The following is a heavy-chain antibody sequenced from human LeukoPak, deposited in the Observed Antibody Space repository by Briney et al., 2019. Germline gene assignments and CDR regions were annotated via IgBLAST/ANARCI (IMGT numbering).Heavy chain of an antibody. J-gene: IGHJ6*03. D-gene: IGHD5-24*01. CDR3: ARASVATIPHYYYYYMDV. Sequence: SSETLSLTCTVSGGSISSYYWSWIRQPPGKGLEWIGYIYYSGSTNYNPSLKSRVTISVDTSKNQFSLKLSSVTAADTAVYYCARASVATIPHYYYYYMDVWGKGTTVTVSS. CDR1: GGSISSYY. V-gene: IGHV4-59*01. CDR2: IYYSGST.